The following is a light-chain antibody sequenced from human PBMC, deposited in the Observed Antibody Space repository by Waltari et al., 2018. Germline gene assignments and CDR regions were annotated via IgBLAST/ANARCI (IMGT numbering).Light chain of an antibody. Sequence: DIQMTQSPSTLSASVGDRVTITCRASQSISSWLAWYQQKPGKAPKLLIYDASSLEIGVPSRFSGSGSGTEFTLTISSLQPDDFATYYCQQYNSYSMYTFGQGTKLEIK. V-gene: IGKV1-5*01. CDR1: QSISSW. CDR3: QQYNSYSMYT. J-gene: IGKJ2*01. CDR2: DAS.